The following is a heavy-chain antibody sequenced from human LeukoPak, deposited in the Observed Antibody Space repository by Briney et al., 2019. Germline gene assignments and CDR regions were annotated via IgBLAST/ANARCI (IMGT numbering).Heavy chain of an antibody. Sequence: GGSLRLSCAASGFTFSSYAMGWVRQAPGKGLEWVSAISGSGGSTYYADSVKGRFTISRDNAKNSLYLQMNSLRAEDTALYYCARGDCTTTSCYLFDYWGQGTLVTVSS. D-gene: IGHD2-2*01. CDR3: ARGDCTTTSCYLFDY. CDR2: ISGSGGST. CDR1: GFTFSSYA. J-gene: IGHJ4*02. V-gene: IGHV3-23*01.